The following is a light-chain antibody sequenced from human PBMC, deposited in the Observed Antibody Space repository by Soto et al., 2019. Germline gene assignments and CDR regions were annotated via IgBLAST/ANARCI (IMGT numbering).Light chain of an antibody. Sequence: ILMTQSPATLSVSPGEGATLSCRASQIINSNLAWYRHKPGQAPRLLIYRASTRAAGLPDRFSGSGSGIEFTLTISSLQSEDFAVYYCQQYHKWPITFGQGTRLEIK. CDR1: QIINSN. V-gene: IGKV3-15*01. CDR3: QQYHKWPIT. CDR2: RAS. J-gene: IGKJ5*01.